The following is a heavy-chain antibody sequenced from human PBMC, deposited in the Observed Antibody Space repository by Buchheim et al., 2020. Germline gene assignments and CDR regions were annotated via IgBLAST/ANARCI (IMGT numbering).Heavy chain of an antibody. Sequence: QVQLQQWGAGLLKPSETLSLTCAVYGGSFSGYYWSWIRQPPGKGLEWIGEINHSGSTNYNPSLKSRVTITVDTSKNQFSLKPSSVTAADTAVYYCARGILWFGELGWFDPWGQGTL. CDR1: GGSFSGYY. D-gene: IGHD3-10*01. J-gene: IGHJ5*02. V-gene: IGHV4-34*01. CDR2: INHSGST. CDR3: ARGILWFGELGWFDP.